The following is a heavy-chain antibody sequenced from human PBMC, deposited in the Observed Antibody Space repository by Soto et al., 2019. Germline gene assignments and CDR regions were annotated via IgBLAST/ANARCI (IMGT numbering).Heavy chain of an antibody. CDR3: ATPGGFGMDV. D-gene: IGHD5-12*01. J-gene: IGHJ6*02. Sequence: PGGSLKIACKASGCGFRTHCSGWVRQMPGKGLEWRGIIFPSDSDTRYTPAVQGQGTISADKSINTAYLQWNSLKASDTAMYYCATPGGFGMDVWAQGTPVTVSS. V-gene: IGHV5-51*01. CDR1: GCGFRTHC. CDR2: IFPSDSDT.